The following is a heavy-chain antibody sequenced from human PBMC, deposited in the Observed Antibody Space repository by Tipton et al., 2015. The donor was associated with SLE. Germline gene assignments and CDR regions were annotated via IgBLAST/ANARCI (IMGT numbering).Heavy chain of an antibody. CDR3: ARGSGWSKSYDVDV. J-gene: IGHJ6*02. D-gene: IGHD6-19*01. V-gene: IGHV5-51*03. CDR2: IYPVDSDA. CDR1: GYSFTMYW. Sequence: QLVQSGVEVKKPGDSLKISCKGSGYSFTMYWIGWVRQMPGKGLEWMWIIYPVDSDARYSPSFQGQVTISADKSISTAYLQWSSLKASDSAMYYCARGSGWSKSYDVDVWGQGTTVTVSS.